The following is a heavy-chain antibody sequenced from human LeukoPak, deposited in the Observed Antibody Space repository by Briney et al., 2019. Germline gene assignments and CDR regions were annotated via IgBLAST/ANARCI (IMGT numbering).Heavy chain of an antibody. CDR3: AEGIGSYGFSY. V-gene: IGHV3-74*01. D-gene: IGHD5-18*01. J-gene: IGHJ4*02. Sequence: SGGSLRLSCAASGFTFSSYWMHWVRQAPGKGLAWVSRINTDGSSTSYADSVKGRFTISRDNAKNKLYLQMNSLRAEDTAVYYCAEGIGSYGFSYWGQGTLVTVSS. CDR1: GFTFSSYW. CDR2: INTDGSST.